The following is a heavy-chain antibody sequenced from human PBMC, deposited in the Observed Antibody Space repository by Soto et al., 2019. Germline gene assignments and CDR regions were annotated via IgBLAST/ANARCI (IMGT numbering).Heavy chain of an antibody. CDR2: IYFSGST. CDR3: ARSYSNTGYYYYGMDV. Sequence: SETLSLTCTVSGGSIRRYYWSWIRQPPGKGLEWIGYIYFSGSTSYNPSLKSRVTISLDTSKNQFSLKLSSVTAADTAVFYCARSYSNTGYYYYGMDVWGQGTTVT. J-gene: IGHJ6*02. CDR1: GGSIRRYY. D-gene: IGHD6-13*01. V-gene: IGHV4-59*01.